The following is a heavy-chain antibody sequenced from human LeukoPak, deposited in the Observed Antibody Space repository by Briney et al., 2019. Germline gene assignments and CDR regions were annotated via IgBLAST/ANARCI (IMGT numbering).Heavy chain of an antibody. CDR1: GFIFTDYW. V-gene: IGHV3-11*04. D-gene: IGHD3-22*01. Sequence: GGSLRLSCAASGFIFTDYWMYWVRQAPGKGLEWVSYISSSGSTIYYADSVKGRFTISRDNAKNTLSLQMDSLGTEDTAVYYCARELGVGVIGDAFDMWGQGTMVTVSS. CDR3: ARELGVGVIGDAFDM. CDR2: ISSSGSTI. J-gene: IGHJ3*02.